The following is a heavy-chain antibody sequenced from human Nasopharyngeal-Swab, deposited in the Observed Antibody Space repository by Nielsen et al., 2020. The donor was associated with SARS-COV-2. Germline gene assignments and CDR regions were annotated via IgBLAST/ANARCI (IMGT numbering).Heavy chain of an antibody. V-gene: IGHV5-51*01. D-gene: IGHD2/OR15-2a*01. J-gene: IGHJ5*02. CDR1: GYDFAGYW. Sequence: ADSLKISCKTSGYDFAGYWLAWVRQKPGQGLEWMGIIYPDHSGTKYSPSFRGQVTFSVDKSISTAYLQWSNLEASDTAMYYCARNMGYFHTSIWLDPWGQGTLVTVSS. CDR3: ARNMGYFHTSIWLDP. CDR2: IYPDHSGT.